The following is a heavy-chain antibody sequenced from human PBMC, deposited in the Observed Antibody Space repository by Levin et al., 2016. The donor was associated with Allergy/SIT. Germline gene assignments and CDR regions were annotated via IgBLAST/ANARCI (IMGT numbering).Heavy chain of an antibody. Sequence: PGKGLEWIGSIYYSGSTYYNPSLKSRVTISVDTSKNQFSLKLSSVTAADTAVYYCARLVGSIAAPYYFDYWGQGTLVTVSS. CDR2: IYYSGST. D-gene: IGHD6-6*01. CDR3: ARLVGSIAAPYYFDY. V-gene: IGHV4-39*01. J-gene: IGHJ4*02.